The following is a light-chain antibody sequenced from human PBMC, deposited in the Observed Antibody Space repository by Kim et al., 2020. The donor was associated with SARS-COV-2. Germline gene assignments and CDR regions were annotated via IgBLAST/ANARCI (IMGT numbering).Light chain of an antibody. CDR2: DVS. Sequence: QSALTQPRSVSGSPGQSVTISCTGTSSDVGGYNYVSWYQQHSGKAPKFMIYDVSKRPSGVPVRFSGSKSGNTASLTISGLQAEDEADYYCCSYAGTYTWVFGGGTQLTVL. CDR3: CSYAGTYTWV. V-gene: IGLV2-11*01. J-gene: IGLJ3*02. CDR1: SSDVGGYNY.